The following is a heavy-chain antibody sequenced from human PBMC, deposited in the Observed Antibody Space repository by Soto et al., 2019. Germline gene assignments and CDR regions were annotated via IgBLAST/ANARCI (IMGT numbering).Heavy chain of an antibody. D-gene: IGHD3-9*01. J-gene: IGHJ6*03. CDR3: ARRGLRYFDWLLSGDYYYYYMDV. CDR2: INQRGNT. CDR1: GGTLSGYY. V-gene: IGHV4-34*01. Sequence: SETLSLTCAVYGGTLSGYYWSWIRQTPEKGLEWIGEINQRGNTNYNPSLKSRVTISVDTSKNQFSLQLSSVTAADTAVYYCARRGLRYFDWLLSGDYYYYYMDVWGKGTTVTVSS.